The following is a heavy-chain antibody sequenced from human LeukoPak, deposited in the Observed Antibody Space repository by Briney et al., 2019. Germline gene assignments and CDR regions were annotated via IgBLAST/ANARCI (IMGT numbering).Heavy chain of an antibody. J-gene: IGHJ4*02. CDR3: ARGVYIAAAQYGY. V-gene: IGHV4-59*01. CDR1: GGSTSSYY. D-gene: IGHD6-13*01. Sequence: SETLSLTCTVSGGSTSSYYWSWIWQPPGKGLEWIGYIYYSGTTNYNPSLKSRVTISVDTSKNQFSLKLSSVTAADTAVYYCARGVYIAAAQYGYWGQGTLATVSS. CDR2: IYYSGTT.